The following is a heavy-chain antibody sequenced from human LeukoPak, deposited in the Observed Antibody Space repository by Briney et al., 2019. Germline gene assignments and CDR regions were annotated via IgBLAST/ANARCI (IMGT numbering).Heavy chain of an antibody. CDR2: INHSGST. CDR3: AATSGWYPKVFYYYMDV. CDR1: GGSFSGNY. J-gene: IGHJ6*03. D-gene: IGHD6-19*01. Sequence: SXXLSLTCAVYGGSFSGNYWSWIRQPPGKGLEWIGEINHSGSTNYNPSLKSRVTISVDTYRKQFSLKLSSVTAADTAVYYCAATSGWYPKVFYYYMDVWGKGTTVTISS. V-gene: IGHV4-34*01.